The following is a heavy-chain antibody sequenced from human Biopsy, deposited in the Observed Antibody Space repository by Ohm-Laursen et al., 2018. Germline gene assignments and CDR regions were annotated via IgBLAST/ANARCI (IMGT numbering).Heavy chain of an antibody. CDR1: GFTFSDYA. D-gene: IGHD2-2*02. CDR2: ISGSGGNT. CDR3: AKGGYCTTSSCYMDLDY. V-gene: IGHV3-23*01. Sequence: SLRLSCAASGFTFSDYAMNWVRQAPGKGLEWVSTISGSGGNTYYADSVGGRFTVSRDGSKSTLYLQMSSLSAEDTAFYYCAKGGYCTTSSCYMDLDYWGQGTLVTVSS. J-gene: IGHJ4*02.